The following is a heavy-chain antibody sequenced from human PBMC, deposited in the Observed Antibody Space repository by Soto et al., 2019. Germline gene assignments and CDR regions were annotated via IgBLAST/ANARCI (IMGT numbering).Heavy chain of an antibody. V-gene: IGHV4-39*01. CDR1: GGSISSSSYY. J-gene: IGHJ5*02. D-gene: IGHD3-9*01. CDR3: ARHGRTILRYFVGRHWWLDP. CDR2: IYYSGST. Sequence: PSETLSLTCTVSGGSISSSSYYWGWIRQPPGKGLEWIGSIYYSGSTYYNPSLKSRVTISVDTSKNQFSLKLSSVTAADTAVYYCARHGRTILRYFVGRHWWLDPWGQGTLVTVSS.